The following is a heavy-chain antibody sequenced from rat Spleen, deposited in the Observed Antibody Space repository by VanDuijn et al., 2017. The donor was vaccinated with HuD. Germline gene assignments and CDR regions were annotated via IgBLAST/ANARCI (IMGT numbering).Heavy chain of an antibody. CDR3: TTYGGLRNWFAY. Sequence: EVQLVESGGGLVQPGRSLKLSCAASGFSFSDYYMAWVRQAPTKGLEWVTSISSSGDITYYRESVKGRFTVSRDDAKSTLSLQMDGLRSEDTATYYCTTYGGLRNWFAYWGQGTLVTVSS. CDR2: ISSSGDIT. CDR1: GFSFSDYY. J-gene: IGHJ3*01. D-gene: IGHD4-1*01. V-gene: IGHV5-27*01.